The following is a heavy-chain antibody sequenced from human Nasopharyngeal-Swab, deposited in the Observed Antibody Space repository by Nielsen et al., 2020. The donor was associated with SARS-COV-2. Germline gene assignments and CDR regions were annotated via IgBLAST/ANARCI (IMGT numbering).Heavy chain of an antibody. CDR3: ARGLGSRGSVWH. CDR2: MSPNSGNT. J-gene: IGHJ1*01. D-gene: IGHD3-10*01. V-gene: IGHV1-8*01. Sequence: ASVKVSCKASGYTFIDYDINWVRQATGQGLEWMGWMSPNSGNTCYAEKFEGRVTMTRNIATNTAYMDLTSLGFDDTAVYYCARGLGSRGSVWHWGPGTQVSVSS. CDR1: GYTFIDYD.